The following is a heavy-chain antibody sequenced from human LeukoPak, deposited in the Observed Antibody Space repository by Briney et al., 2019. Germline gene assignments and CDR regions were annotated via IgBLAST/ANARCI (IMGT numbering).Heavy chain of an antibody. V-gene: IGHV4-59*01. D-gene: IGHD3-3*01. Sequence: SETLSLTCTVSGGSISSYYWSWTRQPPGKGLEWIGYIYYSGSTNYNPSLKSRVTISVDTSKNQFSLKLSSVTAADTAVYYCARIYYDFWSGYYTPDAFDIWGQGTMVTVSS. J-gene: IGHJ3*02. CDR3: ARIYYDFWSGYYTPDAFDI. CDR1: GGSISSYY. CDR2: IYYSGST.